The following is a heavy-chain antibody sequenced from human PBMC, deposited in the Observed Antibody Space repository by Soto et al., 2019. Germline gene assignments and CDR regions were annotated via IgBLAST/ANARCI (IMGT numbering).Heavy chain of an antibody. CDR2: IYYSGST. J-gene: IGHJ6*02. CDR1: GGSISSGGYY. D-gene: IGHD6-13*01. CDR3: ARDHRGSWYTLGMDV. Sequence: SETLSLTCTVSGGSISSGGYYWSWIRQHPGKGLEWIGYIYYSGSTYYNPSLKSRVTISVDTSKNQFSLKLSSVTAADTAVYYCARDHRGSWYTLGMDVWGQGTTVTVSS. V-gene: IGHV4-31*03.